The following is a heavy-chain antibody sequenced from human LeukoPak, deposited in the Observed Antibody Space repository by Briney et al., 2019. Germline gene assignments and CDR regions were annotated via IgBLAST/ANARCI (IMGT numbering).Heavy chain of an antibody. V-gene: IGHV1-18*04. CDR2: ISVYNGHT. CDR3: ARVGYYSDLIRDPLIEF. CDR1: GYILINAF. Sequence: GASVKVSCKASGYILINAFISWLRQAPGQGLEWMGWISVYNGHTNYAQKLQGRVTMTTDTSTHKAYSELRKLIPEGPADYFCARVGYYSDLIRDPLIEFWGQGTQVSVSS. J-gene: IGHJ4*02. D-gene: IGHD2-15*01.